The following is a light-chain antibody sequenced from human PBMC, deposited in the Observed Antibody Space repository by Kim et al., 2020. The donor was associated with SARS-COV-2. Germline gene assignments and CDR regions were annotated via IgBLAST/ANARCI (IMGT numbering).Light chain of an antibody. J-gene: IGLJ3*02. CDR1: RPNTGINS. CDR2: DNN. CDR3: GTWDSRLSAVV. V-gene: IGLV1-51*01. Sequence: GQKVTISCSGSRPNTGINSVSWYQQFPGTVPKLLIYDNNKRPSGIPDRFSGSKSGTSATLGITGLQTGDEADYYCGTWDSRLSAVVFGGGTQLTVL.